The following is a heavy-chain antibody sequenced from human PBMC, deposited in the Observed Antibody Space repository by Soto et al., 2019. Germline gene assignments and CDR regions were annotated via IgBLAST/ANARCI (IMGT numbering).Heavy chain of an antibody. J-gene: IGHJ4*02. D-gene: IGHD1-26*01. Sequence: ASVKVSCKASGYTFNSYAMHWVRQAPGQRLEWMGWINAGNGNTKYSQKFQGRVTITRDTSASTAYMELSSLRSEDTAVYYCARGLGLYYFDYWGQGTLVTVSS. CDR3: ARGLGLYYFDY. V-gene: IGHV1-3*01. CDR1: GYTFNSYA. CDR2: INAGNGNT.